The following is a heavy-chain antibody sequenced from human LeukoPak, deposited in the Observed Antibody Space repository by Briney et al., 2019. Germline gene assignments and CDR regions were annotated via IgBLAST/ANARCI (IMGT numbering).Heavy chain of an antibody. CDR3: ARRYCSGGSCYSRALGRIVRTNTAFDI. CDR1: GGSFSGYY. V-gene: IGHV4-34*01. J-gene: IGHJ3*02. CDR2: INHSGST. Sequence: SETLSLTCAVYGGSFSGYYWSWIRQPPGKWLEWIGEINHSGSTNYNPSLKSRVTISVDTSKNQFSLKLSSVTAADTAVYYCARRYCSGGSCYSRALGRIVRTNTAFDIWGQGTMVTVSS. D-gene: IGHD2-15*01.